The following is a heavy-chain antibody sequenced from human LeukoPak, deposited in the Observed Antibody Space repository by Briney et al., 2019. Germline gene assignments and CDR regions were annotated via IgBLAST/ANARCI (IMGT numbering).Heavy chain of an antibody. CDR2: IYYSGTT. J-gene: IGHJ4*02. D-gene: IGHD6-13*01. V-gene: IGHV4-59*08. CDR3: ARRDTSSWYLDY. CDR1: GGSMSSYY. Sequence: SETLSLTCTVSGGSMSSYYWSWIRQPPGKGLEWIGYIYYSGTTNYNPSLKSRVTISVDTSKNQFYLKLSFVTAADTAIYYCARRDTSSWYLDYWGQGTLLTVSS.